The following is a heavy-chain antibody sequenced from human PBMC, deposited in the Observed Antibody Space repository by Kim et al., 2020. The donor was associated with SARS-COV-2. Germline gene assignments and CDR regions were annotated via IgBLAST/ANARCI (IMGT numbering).Heavy chain of an antibody. CDR2: IIPIFGTA. CDR1: GGTFSSYA. D-gene: IGHD3-10*01. V-gene: IGHV1-69*13. CDR3: ARDLLREEGGSDGSGSYVPYYYYYYGMDV. Sequence: SVKVSCKASGGTFSSYAISWVRQAPGQGLEWMGGIIPIFGTANYAQKFQGRVTITADESTSTAYMELSSLRSEDTAVYYCARDLLREEGGSDGSGSYVPYYYYYYGMDVWGQGTTVTLSS. J-gene: IGHJ6*02.